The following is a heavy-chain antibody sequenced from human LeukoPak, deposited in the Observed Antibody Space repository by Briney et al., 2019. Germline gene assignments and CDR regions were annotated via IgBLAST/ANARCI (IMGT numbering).Heavy chain of an antibody. J-gene: IGHJ5*01. CDR3: ARMVRGLIYWFDS. CDR2: IYYSGST. D-gene: IGHD3-10*01. Sequence: SETLSLTCTVSGGSISSYYWSWIRQPPGKGLEWIGYIYYSGSTNYNPSLKSRVTISVDTSKNQFSLKLSSVTAADTAVYYCARMVRGLIYWFDSWGQGTLVTVSS. V-gene: IGHV4-59*01. CDR1: GGSISSYY.